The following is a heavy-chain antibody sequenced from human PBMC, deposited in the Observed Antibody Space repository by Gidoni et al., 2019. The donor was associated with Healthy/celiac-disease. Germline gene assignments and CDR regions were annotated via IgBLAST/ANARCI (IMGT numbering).Heavy chain of an antibody. CDR3: TTDPATMIVVVTAHVTYAFDI. CDR2: IKSKTDGGTT. Sequence: EVQLVESGGGLVKPGGSLRLSCAASGFTFSNAWMSWVRQAPGKGLGWVGRIKSKTDGGTTDYAAPVKGRFTISRDDSKNTLYLQMNSLKTEDTAVYYCTTDPATMIVVVTAHVTYAFDIWGQGTMVTVSS. CDR1: GFTFSNAW. D-gene: IGHD3-22*01. V-gene: IGHV3-15*01. J-gene: IGHJ3*02.